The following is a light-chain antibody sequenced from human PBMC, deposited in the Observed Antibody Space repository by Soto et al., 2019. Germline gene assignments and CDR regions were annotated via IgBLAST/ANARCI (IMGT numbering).Light chain of an antibody. J-gene: IGKJ4*01. CDR3: QQYGSSPPLT. Sequence: EIVLTQSPGTLSLSPGERATLSCRASQSVSSSYLAWYQQKPGQAPRLLIYGASSRATGLPDRFSGSGSGTDFTLTISRLEPEDVAVYCCQQYGSSPPLTFGGGTKVEIK. V-gene: IGKV3-20*01. CDR2: GAS. CDR1: QSVSSSY.